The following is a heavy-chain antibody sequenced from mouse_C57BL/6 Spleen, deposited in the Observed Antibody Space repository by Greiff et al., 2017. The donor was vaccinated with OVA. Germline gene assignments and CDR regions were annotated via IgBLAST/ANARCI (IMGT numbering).Heavy chain of an antibody. V-gene: IGHV1-15*01. J-gene: IGHJ2*01. CDR1: GYTFTDYE. D-gene: IGHD1-1*01. CDR3: TSPVVGRGYFDY. CDR2: IDPETGGT. Sequence: QVQLQQSGAELVRPGASVTLSCKASGYTFTDYEMHWVKQTPVHGLEWIGAIDPETGGTAYNQKFKGKAILTADKSSSTAYMELRSLTSEDSAVYYCTSPVVGRGYFDYLGQGTTLTVSS.